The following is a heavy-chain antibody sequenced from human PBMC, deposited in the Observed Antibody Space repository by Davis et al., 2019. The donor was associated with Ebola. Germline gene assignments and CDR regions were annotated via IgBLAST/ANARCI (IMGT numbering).Heavy chain of an antibody. J-gene: IGHJ3*01. Sequence: GGSLRLSCAASGFTVSSNYMNWVRQAPGKGLEWVAVISYDGSNKYYADSVKGRLTISRDNSKNTLYLQMNSLRPEDTAVYYCARDRSWNDAFDLWGQGTMVTVSS. CDR2: ISYDGSNK. D-gene: IGHD1-1*01. V-gene: IGHV3-30*03. CDR3: ARDRSWNDAFDL. CDR1: GFTVSSNY.